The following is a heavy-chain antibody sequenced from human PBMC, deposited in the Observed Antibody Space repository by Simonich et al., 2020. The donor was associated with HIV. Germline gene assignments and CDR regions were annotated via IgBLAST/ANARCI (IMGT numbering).Heavy chain of an antibody. CDR2: DRTFGGDT. D-gene: IGHD5-18*01. J-gene: IGHJ4*02. CDR1: GYTFTNYA. CDR3: ARGQPYFDY. V-gene: IGHV1-18*01. Sequence: QIQLVQSGAEVKKPGASVKVSCKASGYTFTNYAISWGRQAPGQGREWMGRDRTFGGDTKYSQNLQGRVTMTTDTSTTTVYMELRSLRSDDTAIYYCARGQPYFDYWGQGTLVTVSS.